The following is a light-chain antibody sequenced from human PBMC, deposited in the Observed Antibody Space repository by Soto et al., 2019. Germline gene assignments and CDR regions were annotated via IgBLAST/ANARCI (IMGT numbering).Light chain of an antibody. J-gene: IGKJ2*01. CDR1: QSISSW. Sequence: DIQMTQSPSTLSASVGDRVTITCRASQSISSWLAWYQQKPGKAPKPLIYDASSLESGVPSRFSGSGSGTEFTLTISSLQPDDFATYYCQQYNSYLMYTFGQGTKLEIK. CDR2: DAS. CDR3: QQYNSYLMYT. V-gene: IGKV1-5*01.